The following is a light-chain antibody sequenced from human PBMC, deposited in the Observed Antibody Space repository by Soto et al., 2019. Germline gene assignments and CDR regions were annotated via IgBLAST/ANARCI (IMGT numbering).Light chain of an antibody. V-gene: IGKV3D-15*01. J-gene: IGKJ1*01. CDR3: HQYENWPQT. Sequence: EIVVTQSPATLSLSPGERATLSCRASQFVSTNLAWYQQKPGQPPRLLIYGASTMATGVPARFSGSGSGTEFTPTISSLQSEDFALYYCHQYENWPQTFGQGTKVDIK. CDR1: QFVSTN. CDR2: GAS.